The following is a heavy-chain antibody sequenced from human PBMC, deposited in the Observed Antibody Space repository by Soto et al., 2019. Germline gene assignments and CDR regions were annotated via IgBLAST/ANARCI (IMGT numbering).Heavy chain of an antibody. J-gene: IGHJ4*02. Sequence: SETLSLTCTVSGDSISSGGHYWSWIRQHPGKGLEWIGYIYYSGSTYYNPSLKSRVSIPVDTSKNQFSLKLSPVTAADTAVYYCARVGRYFDRLTIDYWGQGTLVTVSS. CDR1: GDSISSGGHY. CDR3: ARVGRYFDRLTIDY. D-gene: IGHD3-9*01. V-gene: IGHV4-31*03. CDR2: IYYSGST.